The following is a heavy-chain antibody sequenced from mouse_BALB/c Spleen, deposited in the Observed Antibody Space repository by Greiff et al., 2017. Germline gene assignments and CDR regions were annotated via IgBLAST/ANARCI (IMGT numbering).Heavy chain of an antibody. J-gene: IGHJ3*01. V-gene: IGHV5-6-5*01. CDR1: GFTFSSYA. CDR2: ISSGGST. Sequence: EVKLVESGGGLVKPGGSLKLSCAASGFTFSSYAMSWVRQTPEKRLEWVASISSGGSTYYPDSVKGRFTISRDNARNILYLQMSSLRSEDTAMYYCAREKTIYYDYDGAWFAYWGQGTLVTVSA. D-gene: IGHD2-4*01. CDR3: AREKTIYYDYDGAWFAY.